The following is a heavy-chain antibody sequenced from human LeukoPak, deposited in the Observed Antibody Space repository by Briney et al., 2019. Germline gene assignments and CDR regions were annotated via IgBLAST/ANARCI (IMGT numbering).Heavy chain of an antibody. CDR1: GFTFSSYA. CDR2: ISYDGSNK. D-gene: IGHD3-16*02. Sequence: GRSLRLSCAASGFTFSSYAMHWVRQAPGKGLEWVAVISYDGSNKYYADSVKGRFTISRDNSKNTLYLQMNSLRAEDTAVYYCARGNGIHYDYVWGSYRLDYFDYWGQGTLVTVSS. CDR3: ARGNGIHYDYVWGSYRLDYFDY. V-gene: IGHV3-30*04. J-gene: IGHJ4*02.